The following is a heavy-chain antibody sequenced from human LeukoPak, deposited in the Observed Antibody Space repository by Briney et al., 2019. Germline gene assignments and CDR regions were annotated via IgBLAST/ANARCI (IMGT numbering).Heavy chain of an antibody. D-gene: IGHD5-12*01. CDR2: INHSGRT. J-gene: IGHJ4*02. V-gene: IGHV4-34*01. Sequence: SETLSLTCAVYGGSFTGYYWSWIRQPPGKGLEWIGEINHSGRTNYNPSLKSRVSISVDTSKNQFYLKLTSVTAADTAVYYCARLDSGYGKYYFDYWGQGTLVTVSS. CDR3: ARLDSGYGKYYFDY. CDR1: GGSFTGYY.